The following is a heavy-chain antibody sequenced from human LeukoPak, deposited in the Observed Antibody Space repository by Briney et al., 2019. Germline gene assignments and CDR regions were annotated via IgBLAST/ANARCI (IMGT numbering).Heavy chain of an antibody. Sequence: ASVKVSCKASGYTFTSYDINWVRQATGQGLEWMGWMNPNSGNTGYAQKFQGRVTMTRNTSISTAYMELSSLRSEDTAVYYCARGPTMIEVKNYFDSWGQGTRSPSPQ. CDR2: MNPNSGNT. D-gene: IGHD3-22*01. CDR1: GYTFTSYD. CDR3: ARGPTMIEVKNYFDS. V-gene: IGHV1-8*01. J-gene: IGHJ4*02.